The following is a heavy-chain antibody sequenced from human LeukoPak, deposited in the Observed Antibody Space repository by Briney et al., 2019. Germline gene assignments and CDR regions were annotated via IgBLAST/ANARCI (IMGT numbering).Heavy chain of an antibody. D-gene: IGHD3-22*01. Sequence: SVTVSCKASGGTFSSYAISWVRQAPGQGLEWMGRIIPILGIANYAQKFQGRVTITADKSTSTAYMELSSLRSEDTAVYYCASERTYYYDSNHAFDIWGQGTMVTVSS. CDR2: IIPILGIA. J-gene: IGHJ3*02. V-gene: IGHV1-69*04. CDR1: GGTFSSYA. CDR3: ASERTYYYDSNHAFDI.